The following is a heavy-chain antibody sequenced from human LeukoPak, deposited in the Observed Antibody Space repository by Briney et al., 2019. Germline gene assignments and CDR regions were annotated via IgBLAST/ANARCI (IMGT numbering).Heavy chain of an antibody. CDR3: ARVGVDSSSWYRASWFDP. V-gene: IGHV3-7*01. CDR1: GFTFSSYW. Sequence: GGSLRLSCAASGFTFSSYWMSWVRQAPGKGLEWVANIKQDGSEKYYVDSVKGRFTISRDNAKNSLYLQMNSLRAEDTAVYYCARVGVDSSSWYRASWFDPWGQGTLVTVSS. D-gene: IGHD6-13*01. CDR2: IKQDGSEK. J-gene: IGHJ5*02.